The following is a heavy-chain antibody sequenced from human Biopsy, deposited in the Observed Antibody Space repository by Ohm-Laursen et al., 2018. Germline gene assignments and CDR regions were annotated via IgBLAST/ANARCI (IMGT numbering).Heavy chain of an antibody. Sequence: SETLSLTWPVSGDSISSYYWSWIRQPPGKGLQWIGYIYYTGNTDYNPSLQSRVTISVDTSKNRFSLRLRSMTPADTAMYYCARDRGYYSDRTVPGYFDLWGRGTLVTVSS. CDR3: ARDRGYYSDRTVPGYFDL. CDR2: IYYTGNT. CDR1: GDSISSYY. J-gene: IGHJ2*01. V-gene: IGHV4-59*01. D-gene: IGHD3-22*01.